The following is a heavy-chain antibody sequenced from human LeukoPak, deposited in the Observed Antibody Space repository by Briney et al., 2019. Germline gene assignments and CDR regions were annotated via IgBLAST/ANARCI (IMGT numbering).Heavy chain of an antibody. CDR2: IYYSWST. CDR3: AIEFQQLRGKWFGGHWFDP. V-gene: IGHV4-30-4*01. CDR1: GGSISSGDYY. D-gene: IGHD3-10*01. Sequence: SETLSLTCTVSGGSISSGDYYWIWIRQPLGKGLECIGYIYYSWSTYYNPSLKSRVTISVDTSKNQFFLKLSSVTAADTPVNYCAIEFQQLRGKWFGGHWFDPWGQATLVTASS. J-gene: IGHJ5*02.